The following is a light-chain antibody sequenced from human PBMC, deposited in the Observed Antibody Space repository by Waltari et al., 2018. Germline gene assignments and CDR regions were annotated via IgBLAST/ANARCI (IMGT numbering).Light chain of an antibody. CDR1: KNIRTY. V-gene: IGKV3-20*01. CDR3: QKYGTLPAT. J-gene: IGKJ1*01. CDR2: EAS. Sequence: TLPCRASKNIRTYLAWYQQKPGQPPRLLIYEASRRATGIPDRFSGSGSGTDFSFTISRLEPEDFGVYYCQKYGTLPATFGQGTKVEIK.